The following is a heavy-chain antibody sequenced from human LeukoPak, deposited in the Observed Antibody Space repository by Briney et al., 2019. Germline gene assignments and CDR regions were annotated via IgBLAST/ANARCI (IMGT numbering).Heavy chain of an antibody. CDR3: ARLSPYSRSSSEND. J-gene: IGHJ4*02. Sequence: NPSGTLSLTCAVSGASISSNNWWTWVRQTPGKGLEWIGDITHSGSTNYTPSLKSRVTISVDTSKNQFSLNLSSVTAADTAVYYCARLSPYSRSSSENDWGQGTLVTVSS. CDR1: GASISSNNW. V-gene: IGHV4-4*02. CDR2: ITHSGST. D-gene: IGHD6-6*01.